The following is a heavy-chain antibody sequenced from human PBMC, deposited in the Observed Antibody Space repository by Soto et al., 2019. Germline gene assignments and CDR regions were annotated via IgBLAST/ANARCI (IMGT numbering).Heavy chain of an antibody. J-gene: IGHJ5*02. CDR3: AGDYYDSSGYFWFDP. D-gene: IGHD3-22*01. CDR1: GDSVSGNSAA. V-gene: IGHV6-1*01. CDR2: TYYRAKWYN. Sequence: PSQTLSLTCAISGDSVSGNSAAWNWIRQSTSRGLEWLGRTYYRAKWYNDYAVSVKSRITINPDTSKNQFSLQLNSVTTEDTAVYYCAGDYYDSSGYFWFDPWGQGTLVTVSS.